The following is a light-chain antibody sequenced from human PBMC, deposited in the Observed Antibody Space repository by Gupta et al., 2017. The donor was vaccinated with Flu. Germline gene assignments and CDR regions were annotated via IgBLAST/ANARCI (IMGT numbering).Light chain of an antibody. CDR3: QQYRA. V-gene: IGKV1-5*03. CDR1: QSMSRW. Sequence: MTQSPSTLSASVGDRVIITCRGSQSMSRWLAGEQQKPGKAPKLRIYKASSLESGVKYRFSGSGSGTEFTRTRSSMQPDDFETYDGQQYRAFGQGTKVEIK. J-gene: IGKJ1*01. CDR2: KAS.